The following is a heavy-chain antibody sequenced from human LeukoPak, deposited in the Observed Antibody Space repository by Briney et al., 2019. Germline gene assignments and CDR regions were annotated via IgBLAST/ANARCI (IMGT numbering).Heavy chain of an antibody. J-gene: IGHJ4*02. CDR1: GGSVSSGSFH. Sequence: SETLSLTCTVSGGSVSSGSFHWSWIRQPPGKGLEWIGYIHNSGSTLYNPSLKSRVTISLDTSKNQFSLKPTSVTAADTAAYYCARTSGDGGYWGQGTPVTVSS. V-gene: IGHV4-61*01. CDR3: ARTSGDGGY. D-gene: IGHD5-24*01. CDR2: IHNSGST.